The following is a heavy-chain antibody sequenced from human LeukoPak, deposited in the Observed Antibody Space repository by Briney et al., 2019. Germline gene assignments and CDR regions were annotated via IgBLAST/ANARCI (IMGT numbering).Heavy chain of an antibody. J-gene: IGHJ4*02. CDR2: INHSGST. V-gene: IGHV4-34*01. CDR1: GGSFSGYY. D-gene: IGHD3-22*01. Sequence: SETLSLTCAVYGGSFSGYYWSWIRQPPGKGLEWIGEINHSGSTNYNPSLKSRVTISVDTSKNQFSLKLSSVTAADTAVYYCARRRDLSGYDYWGQGTLVTVSS. CDR3: ARRRDLSGYDY.